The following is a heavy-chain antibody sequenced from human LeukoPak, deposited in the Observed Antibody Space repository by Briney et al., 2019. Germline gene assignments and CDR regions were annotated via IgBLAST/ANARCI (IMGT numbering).Heavy chain of an antibody. CDR3: AKDYYGSGSPGY. CDR2: ISGSGGST. V-gene: IGHV3-23*01. D-gene: IGHD3-10*01. Sequence: PGGSLRLSCAASGFTFSDYEMNWVRQAPGKGLEWVSAISGSGGSTYYADSVKGRFTISRDNSKNTLYLQMNSLGAEDTAVYYCAKDYYGSGSPGYWGQGTLVTVSS. J-gene: IGHJ4*02. CDR1: GFTFSDYE.